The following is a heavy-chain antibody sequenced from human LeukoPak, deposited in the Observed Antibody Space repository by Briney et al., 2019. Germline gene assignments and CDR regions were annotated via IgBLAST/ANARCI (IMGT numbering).Heavy chain of an antibody. Sequence: GASVKVSCKASGYTFTSYGISWVRQAPGQGLEWMGWISAYNHNTNYAQELQGRVTMTTDTSTSTAYMELRSLRSEDTAVYYCARGPYYDFWSGYYIGWFDPWGQGTPVTVSS. CDR2: ISAYNHNT. J-gene: IGHJ5*02. CDR3: ARGPYYDFWSGYYIGWFDP. D-gene: IGHD3-3*01. CDR1: GYTFTSYG. V-gene: IGHV1-18*01.